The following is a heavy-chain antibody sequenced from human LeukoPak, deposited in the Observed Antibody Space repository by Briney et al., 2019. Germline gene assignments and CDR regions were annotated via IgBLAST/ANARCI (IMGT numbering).Heavy chain of an antibody. V-gene: IGHV1-46*01. CDR1: GRPFISYH. J-gene: IGHJ4*02. D-gene: IGHD3-10*01. CDR2: IHPSGGST. CDR3: AMGPHVYYGSGSYTFDY. Sequence: GASVKVSCKASGRPFISYHLHWVRQAPGQGLEWMGIIHPSGGSTTYAQKFQGRVSLTRDTSTSTVYMDLSSLRSEDTAVYYCAMGPHVYYGSGSYTFDYWGQGTLVTVSS.